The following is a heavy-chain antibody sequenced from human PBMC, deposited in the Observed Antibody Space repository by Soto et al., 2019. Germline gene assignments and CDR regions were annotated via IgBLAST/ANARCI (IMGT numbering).Heavy chain of an antibody. Sequence: PGGSLRLSCAASGFTFSSYAMSWVRQAPGKGLEWVSAISGSGGSTYYADSVKGRFTISRDNSKNTLYLQMNSLRPEDTAVYWCARDGRNYYDSSVPFDIWGQGTMVTVSS. V-gene: IGHV3-23*01. CDR1: GFTFSSYA. J-gene: IGHJ3*02. CDR3: ARDGRNYYDSSVPFDI. D-gene: IGHD3-22*01. CDR2: ISGSGGST.